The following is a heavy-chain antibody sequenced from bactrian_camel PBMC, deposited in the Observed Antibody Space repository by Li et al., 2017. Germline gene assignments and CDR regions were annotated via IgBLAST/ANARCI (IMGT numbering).Heavy chain of an antibody. V-gene: IGHV3S1*01. J-gene: IGHJ4*01. CDR1: GFTFSSYS. CDR2: IDTGDGST. D-gene: IGHD3*01. CDR3: AAAKGLPDLLRGGYLSARTYNY. Sequence: HVQLVESGGDLVQPGGSLRVSCAASGFTFSSYSMYWVRQAPGQEREGVAAIDTGDGSTYYLNSVEGRFTVSHDNAKNTLYLQMNSLKPEDTAIYYCAAAKGLPDLLRGGYLSARTYNYWGRGTQVTVS.